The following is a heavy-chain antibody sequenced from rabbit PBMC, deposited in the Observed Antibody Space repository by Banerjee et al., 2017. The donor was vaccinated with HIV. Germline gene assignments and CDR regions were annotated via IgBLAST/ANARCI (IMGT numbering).Heavy chain of an antibody. Sequence: QSLEESGGDLVKPGASLTLTCKASGFSFSSGYYMCWVRQAPGKGLEWIACIYTGSGSTYYASWAKGRFTISKTSSTTVTLQMTSLTVADTATYFCARASAGSSYYSFDYFVLWGPGTLVTVS. V-gene: IGHV1S40*01. D-gene: IGHD8-1*01. CDR3: ARASAGSSYYSFDYFVL. CDR1: GFSFSSGYY. CDR2: IYTGSGST. J-gene: IGHJ4*01.